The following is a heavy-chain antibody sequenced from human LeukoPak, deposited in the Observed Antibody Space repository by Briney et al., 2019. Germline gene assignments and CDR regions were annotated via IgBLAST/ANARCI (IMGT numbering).Heavy chain of an antibody. Sequence: TGGSLRLSCAASGFTFSSYSMNWVRQAPGKGLEWVSSISSSSSYIYYADAVKGRFTISRDNAKNSLYLQMNSLRAEDTAVYYCARVESGYDPGFDYWGQGTLVTVSS. V-gene: IGHV3-21*01. CDR1: GFTFSSYS. D-gene: IGHD5-12*01. CDR3: ARVESGYDPGFDY. J-gene: IGHJ4*02. CDR2: ISSSSSYI.